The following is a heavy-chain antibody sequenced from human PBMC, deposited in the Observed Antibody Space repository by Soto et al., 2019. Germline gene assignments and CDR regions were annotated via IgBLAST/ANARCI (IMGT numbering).Heavy chain of an antibody. CDR3: ARQDGYSGYDYYYYGMDV. D-gene: IGHD5-12*01. V-gene: IGHV5-51*01. Sequence: GASLKISCKDSGFSFASSWIGWVRQMPGKGLEWMGVIYPGDSDTRYSPSFQGQVTISADKSISTAYLQWSSLKASDTAMYYFARQDGYSGYDYYYYGMDVWGQGTTVTVSS. CDR1: GFSFASSW. CDR2: IYPGDSDT. J-gene: IGHJ6*02.